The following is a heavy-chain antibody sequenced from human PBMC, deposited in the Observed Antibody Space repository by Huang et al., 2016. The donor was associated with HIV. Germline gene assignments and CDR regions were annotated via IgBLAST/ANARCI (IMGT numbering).Heavy chain of an antibody. V-gene: IGHV2-5*01. J-gene: IGHJ3*02. CDR1: GVSLSTSGVG. Sequence: QITLKESGPTLVKPTQTLTLTCTVSGVSLSTSGVGVGWIRQPPGKALEWLTLIYWKDDKRYSPSLGSRLTITRDTSKNQVVLRMTDMDPVDTATYHCALTIMITFAEDIVISVVDAFDIWGQGTMVTVSS. CDR3: ALTIMITFAEDIVISVVDAFDI. D-gene: IGHD3-16*02. CDR2: IYWKDDK.